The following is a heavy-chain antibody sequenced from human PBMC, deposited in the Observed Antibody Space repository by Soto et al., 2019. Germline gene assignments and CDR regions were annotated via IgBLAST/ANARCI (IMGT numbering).Heavy chain of an antibody. CDR1: GFTFSSYA. CDR3: ARGGNTAMAPLYY. Sequence: QVQLVESGGGVVQPGRSLRLSCAAAGFTFSSYAMHWVRQAPGKGLEWVAVISYDGSNKYDAESVKGRFTIARDNSKNPLYLQMNSLRAEDTAVYYCARGGNTAMAPLYYRGQGTLVTVSS. CDR2: ISYDGSNK. V-gene: IGHV3-30-3*01. D-gene: IGHD5-18*01. J-gene: IGHJ4*02.